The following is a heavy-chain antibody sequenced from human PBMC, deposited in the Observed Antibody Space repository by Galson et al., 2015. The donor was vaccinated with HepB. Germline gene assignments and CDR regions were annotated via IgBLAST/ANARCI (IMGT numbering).Heavy chain of an antibody. J-gene: IGHJ5*02. V-gene: IGHV5-10-1*01. D-gene: IGHD2/OR15-2a*01. CDR2: IDPSDSST. CDR1: GYSFTSYW. CDR3: ARLRRISTNADP. Sequence: QSGAEVKKPGESLKISCKGSGYSFTSYWISWVRQMPGKGLEWMGRIDPSDSSTNYSPSFQGHVTLSADKSISTAYLQWISLKASDTAMYYCARLRRISTNADPWGQGTLVTVSS.